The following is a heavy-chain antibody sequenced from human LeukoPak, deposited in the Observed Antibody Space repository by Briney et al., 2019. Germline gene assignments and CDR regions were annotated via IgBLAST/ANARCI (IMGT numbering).Heavy chain of an antibody. CDR2: IYYSGST. CDR1: GGSISSSSYY. D-gene: IGHD1-26*01. Sequence: PSETLSLTCTVSGGSISSSSYYWGWIRQPPGKGLEWIGSIYYSGSTYYNPSLKSRVTISVDTSKNQFSLKLSSVTAADTAVYYCARDRGRVSMVGATGGRWFDPWGQGTLVTVSS. V-gene: IGHV4-39*07. CDR3: ARDRGRVSMVGATGGRWFDP. J-gene: IGHJ5*02.